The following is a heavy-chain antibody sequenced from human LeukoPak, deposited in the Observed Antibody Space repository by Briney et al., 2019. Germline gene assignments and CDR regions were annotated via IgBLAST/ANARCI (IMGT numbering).Heavy chain of an antibody. CDR3: AELGITMIGGV. J-gene: IGHJ6*04. CDR1: GFTFSSYE. Sequence: GGSLRLSCAASGFTFSSYEMNWVRQAPGKGLEWVSYISSSGSTIYYADTVKGRFTISRDNAKNSLYLQMNSLRAEDTAVYYCAELGITMIGGVWGKGTTVTISS. CDR2: ISSSGSTI. V-gene: IGHV3-48*03. D-gene: IGHD3-10*02.